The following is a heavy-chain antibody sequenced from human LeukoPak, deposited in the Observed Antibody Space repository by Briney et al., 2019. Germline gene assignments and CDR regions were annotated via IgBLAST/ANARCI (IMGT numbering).Heavy chain of an antibody. CDR1: GFTFNRNA. CDR2: IGGSGDKT. D-gene: IGHD6-19*01. Sequence: GGSLRLSCAASGFTFNRNAISWVRQAPGKGLEWVSTIGGSGDKTFYADSVKGRFTISRDNSKNMVHLQMNSLTGEDTALYYCVRRGDASSGWGGHDFWGQGALVTVSS. J-gene: IGHJ4*02. V-gene: IGHV3-23*01. CDR3: VRRGDASSGWGGHDF.